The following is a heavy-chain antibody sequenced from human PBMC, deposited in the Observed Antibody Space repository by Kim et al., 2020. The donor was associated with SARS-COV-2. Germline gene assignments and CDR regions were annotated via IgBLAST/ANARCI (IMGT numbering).Heavy chain of an antibody. Sequence: SETLSLTCAVYGGSFSGYYWSWIRQPPGKGLEWIGEINHSGSTNYNPSLKSRVTISVDTSKNQFSLKLSSVTAADTAVYYCASLGRGIAAAGKPWLVPPNYYYSGMDVWGQGTTVTVSS. D-gene: IGHD6-13*01. V-gene: IGHV4-34*01. CDR1: GGSFSGYY. J-gene: IGHJ6*02. CDR3: ASLGRGIAAAGKPWLVPPNYYYSGMDV. CDR2: INHSGST.